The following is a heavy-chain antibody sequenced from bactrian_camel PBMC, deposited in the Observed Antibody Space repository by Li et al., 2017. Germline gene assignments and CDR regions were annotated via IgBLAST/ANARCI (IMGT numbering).Heavy chain of an antibody. CDR1: GYTYSSIC. CDR3: VRSSDSWAFDS. Sequence: QLVESGGGSVQPGGSLRLSCAASGYTYSSICMGWFRQAPGKEREGVARIYTGSGNTYYADSVKGRFTASRDNAKNTVYLQMNSLKPEDTAIYYCVRSSDSWAFDSWGQGTQVTVSS. J-gene: IGHJ6*01. CDR2: IYTGSGNT. D-gene: IGHD6*01. V-gene: IGHV3S25*01.